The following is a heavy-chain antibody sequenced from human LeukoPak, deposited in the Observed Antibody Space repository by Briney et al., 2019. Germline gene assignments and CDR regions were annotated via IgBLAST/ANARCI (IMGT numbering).Heavy chain of an antibody. V-gene: IGHV5-51*01. CDR1: GYNFLDYW. Sequence: GESLKISRQVSGYNFLDYWIGWVRHMPGKGLEWMGIIYPGDSDTRYSPSFQGQVIISADKSINTAYLQWSSLKASDTAMYYCARHGRDHGDPHQFDYWGQGTLVTVSS. CDR2: IYPGDSDT. D-gene: IGHD4-17*01. CDR3: ARHGRDHGDPHQFDY. J-gene: IGHJ4*02.